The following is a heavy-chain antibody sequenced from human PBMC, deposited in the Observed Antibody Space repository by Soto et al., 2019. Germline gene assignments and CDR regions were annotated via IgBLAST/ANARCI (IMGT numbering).Heavy chain of an antibody. D-gene: IGHD1-26*01. Sequence: QVQLQESGPGLVKPSGTLSLTCAVSGGSISSTDWWSWVRQPPGKGLEWIGEIYQGGSTNYNPSLNSRVTISVDRSKNQFSLKLTSVTAADTSVYYCASSKSGGSYYFDYWGQGTLVTVSS. CDR1: GGSISSTDW. V-gene: IGHV4-4*02. J-gene: IGHJ4*02. CDR2: IYQGGST. CDR3: ASSKSGGSYYFDY.